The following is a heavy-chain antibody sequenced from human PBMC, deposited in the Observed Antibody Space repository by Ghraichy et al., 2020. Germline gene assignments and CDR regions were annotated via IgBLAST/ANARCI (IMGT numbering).Heavy chain of an antibody. D-gene: IGHD2-2*01. J-gene: IGHJ4*02. CDR3: ARGPAAIDH. V-gene: IGHV6-1*01. CDR1: GDSVSSNSAA. Sequence: QTLSLTCVISGDSVSSNSAAWNWIRQSPSGGLEWLGRTYYRSKWYNDYAVSVKSRVTITPDTSKNQFSLQLNSVTPEDTAVYYCARGPAAIDHWGQGTLVTVSS. CDR2: TYYRSKWYN.